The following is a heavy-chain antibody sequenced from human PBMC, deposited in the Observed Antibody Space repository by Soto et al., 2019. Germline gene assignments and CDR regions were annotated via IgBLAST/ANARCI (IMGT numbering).Heavy chain of an antibody. CDR2: TNPYNGNT. D-gene: IGHD1-26*01. CDR1: GYTFTSYG. Sequence: QVQLVQSGVEVKKPGASVKVSCKASGYTFTSYGISWVRQAPGQGLEWMGWTNPYNGNTNYAQKLQGRVTMTTDTSTSTAYMELRSLRSDDTAVYSCTRDPVGGNWFDPWGQGPLVTVSS. J-gene: IGHJ5*02. V-gene: IGHV1-18*01. CDR3: TRDPVGGNWFDP.